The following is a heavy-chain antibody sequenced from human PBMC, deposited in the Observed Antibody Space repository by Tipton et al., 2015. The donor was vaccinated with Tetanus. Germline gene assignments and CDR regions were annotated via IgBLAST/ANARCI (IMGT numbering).Heavy chain of an antibody. D-gene: IGHD2-8*02. J-gene: IGHJ1*01. Sequence: TLSLTCSVSGGSVNSGTYYWSWIRQPPGKGLEWLGDIYYGGATHYNPSLESRVTISMDTSKNQVSLRLTSVTAADTAVYYCAGVTAQRTELYFEHWGQGTQVTVSS. V-gene: IGHV4-61*01. CDR2: IYYGGAT. CDR3: AGVTAQRTELYFEH. CDR1: GGSVNSGTYY.